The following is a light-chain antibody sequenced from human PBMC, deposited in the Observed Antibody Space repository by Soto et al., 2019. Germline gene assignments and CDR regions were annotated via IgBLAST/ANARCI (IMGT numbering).Light chain of an antibody. CDR2: AAS. J-gene: IGKJ2*01. CDR3: QQSYSTPHT. V-gene: IGKV1-39*01. CDR1: QSISSY. Sequence: DIQMTQSPSSLSASVGDRVTITCRASQSISSYLNWYQQKPGKAPKLLIYAASSLQSGVPSRFSGSASGTDSTLTISSLQPEDSATYYCQQSYSTPHTFGQGTKLEIK.